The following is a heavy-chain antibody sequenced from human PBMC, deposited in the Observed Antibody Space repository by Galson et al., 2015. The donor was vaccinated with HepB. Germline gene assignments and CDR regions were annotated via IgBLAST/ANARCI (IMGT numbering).Heavy chain of an antibody. CDR1: GFSLSNARMG. CDR2: IFSNDEK. V-gene: IGHV2-26*01. CDR3: ARIPACYYYDSSGYYQNYYYYYGMDV. D-gene: IGHD3-22*01. Sequence: PALVKPTQTLTLTCTVSGFSLSNARMGVSWIRQPPGKALEWLAHIFSNDEKSYSTSLKSRLTISKDTSKSQVVLTMTNMDPVDTATYYCARIPACYYYDSSGYYQNYYYYYGMDVWGQGTTVTVSS. J-gene: IGHJ6*02.